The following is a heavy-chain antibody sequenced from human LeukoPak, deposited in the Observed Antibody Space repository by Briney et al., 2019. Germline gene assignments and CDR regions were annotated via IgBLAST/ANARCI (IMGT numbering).Heavy chain of an antibody. Sequence: GGSLRLSCAASGFTFSSYSMNWVRQAPGKGLEWVSYISSSSSTIYYADSVKGRFTISRDNAKNSLYLQMNSLRAEDTAVYYCARALYSSGWYFDYWGQGTLVTVSS. V-gene: IGHV3-48*04. D-gene: IGHD6-19*01. J-gene: IGHJ4*02. CDR2: ISSSSSTI. CDR3: ARALYSSGWYFDY. CDR1: GFTFSSYS.